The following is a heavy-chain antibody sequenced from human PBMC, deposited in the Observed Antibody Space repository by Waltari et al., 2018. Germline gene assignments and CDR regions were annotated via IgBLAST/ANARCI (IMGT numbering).Heavy chain of an antibody. J-gene: IGHJ4*02. Sequence: IRQPPGKGLEWVASISYSGNTYDSTSLRGRLTISADTSKNQFSLNLISVTATDTAVYYCARHVTYFPFDYWGQGTLVTVSS. D-gene: IGHD2-21*02. CDR3: ARHVTYFPFDY. V-gene: IGHV4-39*01. CDR2: ISYSGNT.